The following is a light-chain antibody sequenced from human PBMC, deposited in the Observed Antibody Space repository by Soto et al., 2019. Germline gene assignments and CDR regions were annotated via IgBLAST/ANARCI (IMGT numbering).Light chain of an antibody. V-gene: IGKV1-33*01. CDR1: QDIGNY. CDR2: DAS. CDR3: QQYETLPIT. J-gene: IGKJ5*01. Sequence: DIQMTQSPSSLSASVGERVSITCQASQDIGNYLNWYQQIPGKAPKLLIFDASNLESGVPSRFSGSGSGTDFTFTISSLQPEDIATYYCQQYETLPITFGQGTRLEIK.